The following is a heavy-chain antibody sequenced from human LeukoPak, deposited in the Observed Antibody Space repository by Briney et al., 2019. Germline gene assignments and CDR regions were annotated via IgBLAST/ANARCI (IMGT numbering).Heavy chain of an antibody. CDR3: ARGGGVVVPAAMSYYYYYYMDV. D-gene: IGHD2-2*01. CDR2: IYTSGST. CDR1: GGSFSGYY. V-gene: IGHV4-59*10. Sequence: SETLSLTCAVYGGSFSGYYWSWIRQPAGKGLEWIGRIYTSGSTNYNPSLKSRVTISVDTSKNQFSLKLSSVTAADTAVYYCARGGGVVVPAAMSYYYYYYMDVWGKGTTVTISS. J-gene: IGHJ6*03.